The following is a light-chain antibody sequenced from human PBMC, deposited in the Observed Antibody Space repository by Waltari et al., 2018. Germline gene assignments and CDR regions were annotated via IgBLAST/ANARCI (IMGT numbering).Light chain of an antibody. CDR2: KDI. CDR1: ILAKKY. Sequence: SSELTQPASESVSLGQTAVITCSGDILAKKYGRWFQQKPGQAPVLFIYKDIERPSGIPDRFSGSSSGTTLTLTISGAQVEDEAAYYCYSAADNHRVLFGGGTKLTVL. CDR3: YSAADNHRVL. J-gene: IGLJ3*02. V-gene: IGLV3-27*01.